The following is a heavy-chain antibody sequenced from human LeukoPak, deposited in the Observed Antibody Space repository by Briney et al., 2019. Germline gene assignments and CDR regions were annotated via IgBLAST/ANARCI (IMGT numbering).Heavy chain of an antibody. Sequence: PSETLSLTCTVSGGSISSYYWSWIRQPPGKGLEWVGYIYYTGSTNYNPSLKSRVTISVHTSKNQFSLKLSSVTAADTAVYYCARGWTSLFWFDPWGQGTLVTVSS. D-gene: IGHD3/OR15-3a*01. CDR3: ARGWTSLFWFDP. CDR1: GGSISSYY. V-gene: IGHV4-59*08. J-gene: IGHJ5*02. CDR2: IYYTGST.